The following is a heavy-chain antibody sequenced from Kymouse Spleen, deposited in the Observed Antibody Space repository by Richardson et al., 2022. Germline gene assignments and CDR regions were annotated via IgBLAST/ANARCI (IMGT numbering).Heavy chain of an antibody. V-gene: IGHV3-33*01. J-gene: IGHJ4*02. CDR1: GFTFSSYG. D-gene: IGHD2-2*02. Sequence: QVQLVESGGGVVQPGRSLRLSCAASGFTFSSYGMHWVRQAPGKGLEWVAVIWYDGSNKYYADSVKGRFTISRDNSKNTLYLQMNSLRAEDTAVYYCARAGYCSSTSCYAFDYWGQGTLVTVSS. CDR2: IWYDGSNK. CDR3: ARAGYCSSTSCYAFDY.